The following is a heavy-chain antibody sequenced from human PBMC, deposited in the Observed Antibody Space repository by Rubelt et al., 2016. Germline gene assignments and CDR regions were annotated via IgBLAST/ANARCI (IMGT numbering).Heavy chain of an antibody. J-gene: IGHJ4*02. Sequence: QVQLVQSGAEVTKPGSSVMVSCKASGGTFRSYAISWVRQAPGQGLEWMGGIIPIFGTATYAQKFQGRVTIIADESTSTSDMGLSSLRSEDTAVYDCARRQQLGPFDYWGQGTLVTVSS. CDR3: ARRQQLGPFDY. CDR1: GGTFRSYA. CDR2: IIPIFGTA. V-gene: IGHV1-69*01. D-gene: IGHD6-13*01.